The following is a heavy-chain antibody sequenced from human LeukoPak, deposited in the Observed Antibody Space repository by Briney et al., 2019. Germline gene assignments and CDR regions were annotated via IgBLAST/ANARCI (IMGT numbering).Heavy chain of an antibody. J-gene: IGHJ4*02. D-gene: IGHD1-1*01. CDR1: GGSFSGYY. Sequence: PSETLSLTCAVYGGSFSGYYWSWIRQPPGKGLEWIGEINHSGSTNYNPSLKSRVTISVDTSKNQFSLKLSSVTAADTALYYCARGNWNPFDYLGQGTLVTVSS. CDR2: INHSGST. CDR3: ARGNWNPFDY. V-gene: IGHV4-34*01.